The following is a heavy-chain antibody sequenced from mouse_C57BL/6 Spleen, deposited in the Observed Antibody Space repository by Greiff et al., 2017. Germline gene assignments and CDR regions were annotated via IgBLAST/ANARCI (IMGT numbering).Heavy chain of an antibody. CDR3: ARRGTQAWFAY. V-gene: IGHV1-26*01. J-gene: IGHJ3*01. CDR1: GYTFTDYY. Sequence: VQLQQSGPELVKPGASVKISCKASGYTFTDYYMNWVKQSHGKSLEWIGDINPNNGGTSYNQKFKGKATLTVDKSSSTAYMEIRSLTSEDSAVYYCARRGTQAWFAYWGQGTLVTVSA. CDR2: INPNNGGT.